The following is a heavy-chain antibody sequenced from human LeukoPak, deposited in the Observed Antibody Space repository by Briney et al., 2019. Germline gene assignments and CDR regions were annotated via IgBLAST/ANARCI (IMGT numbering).Heavy chain of an antibody. CDR2: IWYDGSNK. CDR3: AKGTYYYDSSGYNRFDY. D-gene: IGHD3-22*01. Sequence: GRSLGLSCAASGFTFSSYGMHWVRQAPGKGLEWVAVIWYDGSNKYYADSVKGRLTISRDNSKNTLYLQMNSLRAEDTAVYYCAKGTYYYDSSGYNRFDYWGQGTLVTVSS. J-gene: IGHJ4*02. CDR1: GFTFSSYG. V-gene: IGHV3-33*06.